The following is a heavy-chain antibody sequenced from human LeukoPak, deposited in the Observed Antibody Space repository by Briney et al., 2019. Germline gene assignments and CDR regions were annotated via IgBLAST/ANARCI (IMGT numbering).Heavy chain of an antibody. V-gene: IGHV4-39*02. D-gene: IGHD6-25*01. CDR2: IYYSGST. Sequence: SETLSLTCTVSGGSISSSSYYWGWIRQPPGKGLEWIGSIYYSGSTYYNPSLKSRVTISVDTSKNQFSLKLSSVTAADTAVYYCARDGTPNYRSGWVYMDVWGKGTTVTISS. CDR3: ARDGTPNYRSGWVYMDV. J-gene: IGHJ6*03. CDR1: GGSISSSSYY.